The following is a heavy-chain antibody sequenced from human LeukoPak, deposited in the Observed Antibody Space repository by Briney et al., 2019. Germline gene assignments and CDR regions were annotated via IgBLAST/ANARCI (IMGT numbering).Heavy chain of an antibody. CDR1: GYSFTTYG. D-gene: IGHD6-6*01. Sequence: ASVKVSCKASGYSFTTYGISWVRQAPGQGLEWMGWISAYNGNTNYAQKLQGRVTMTTDTSTSTAYMELRSLGSDDTAVYYCARDMIAVRPNWFDPWGQGTLVTVSS. CDR2: ISAYNGNT. J-gene: IGHJ5*02. V-gene: IGHV1-18*01. CDR3: ARDMIAVRPNWFDP.